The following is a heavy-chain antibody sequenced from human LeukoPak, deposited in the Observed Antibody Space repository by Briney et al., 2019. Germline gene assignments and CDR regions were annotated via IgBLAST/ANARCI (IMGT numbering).Heavy chain of an antibody. Sequence: GGSLRLSCAASGFTFSSYAMSWVRQAPGKGLEGVSAISGSGGSTYYADSVKGRFTISRDNSKNTLYLQMNSLRAEDTAVYYCAKAGYYYDSSGYYANPDYWGQGTLVTVSS. D-gene: IGHD3-22*01. J-gene: IGHJ4*02. V-gene: IGHV3-23*01. CDR2: ISGSGGST. CDR1: GFTFSSYA. CDR3: AKAGYYYDSSGYYANPDY.